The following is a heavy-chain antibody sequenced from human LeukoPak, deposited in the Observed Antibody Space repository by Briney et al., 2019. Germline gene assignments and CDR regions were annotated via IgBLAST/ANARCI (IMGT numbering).Heavy chain of an antibody. J-gene: IGHJ4*02. V-gene: IGHV1-2*02. D-gene: IGHD5-18*01. Sequence: ASVKVSFKASGYTFTGYYMHWVRQAPGQGLEWMGWINPNSGGTNYAQKFQGRVTVTRDTSISTAYMELTRLRSDDTAVYYCARDRIQLWLPNHFDYWGQGTVVTVSS. CDR1: GYTFTGYY. CDR2: INPNSGGT. CDR3: ARDRIQLWLPNHFDY.